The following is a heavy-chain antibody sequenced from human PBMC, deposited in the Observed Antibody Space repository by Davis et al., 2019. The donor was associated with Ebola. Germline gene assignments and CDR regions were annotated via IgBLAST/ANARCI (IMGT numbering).Heavy chain of an antibody. V-gene: IGHV3-23*01. D-gene: IGHD3-10*01. CDR3: ARERWFGESIYLALGYYYYGMDV. Sequence: GRSLRPSCADSAITFSSHAMTWVRQASGKGLEWVSATSGSGGTTYYAGSVKGRFTVSRDNSKNTLYLQMNSLGAEDTAVYYCARERWFGESIYLALGYYYYGMDVWGQGTTVTVSS. J-gene: IGHJ6*02. CDR2: TSGSGGTT. CDR1: AITFSSHA.